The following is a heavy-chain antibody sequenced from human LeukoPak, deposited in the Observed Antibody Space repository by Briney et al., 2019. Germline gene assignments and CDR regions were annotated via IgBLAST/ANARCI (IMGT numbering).Heavy chain of an antibody. Sequence: GGSLRLSCAASGFTFSSYWMHWVRHAPGKGLVWVSRINSDGSSTRYADSVKGRFTISRDNAKNTLYLQMNSLRDEDTAVYYCARDMPYSSSSGVDYWGQGTLVTVSS. CDR2: INSDGSST. CDR1: GFTFSSYW. CDR3: ARDMPYSSSSGVDY. V-gene: IGHV3-74*01. D-gene: IGHD6-6*01. J-gene: IGHJ4*02.